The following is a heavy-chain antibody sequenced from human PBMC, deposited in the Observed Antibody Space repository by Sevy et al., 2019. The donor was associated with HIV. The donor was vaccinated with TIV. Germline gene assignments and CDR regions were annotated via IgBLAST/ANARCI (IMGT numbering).Heavy chain of an antibody. V-gene: IGHV3-48*03. Sequence: GGSLRLSCAASGFTFSSFEMNWVRQTPGKGLEWVSFISSSGSLIYYADSVKGRFTISRDNAKNSLYLQMNSLRAEDTGVYYCTRDLPPSATMVAHFDYWGQGTLVTVSS. CDR2: ISSSGSLI. CDR1: GFTFSSFE. CDR3: TRDLPPSATMVAHFDY. D-gene: IGHD3-10*01. J-gene: IGHJ4*02.